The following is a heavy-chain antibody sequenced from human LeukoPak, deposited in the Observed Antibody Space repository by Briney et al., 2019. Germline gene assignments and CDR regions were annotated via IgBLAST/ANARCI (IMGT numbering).Heavy chain of an antibody. CDR1: GFTFSSYW. Sequence: PGGSLRLSCAASGFTFSSYWMSWVRQAPGKGLEWVANIKQDGSEKYYVDSVKGRFTISRDNAKNSLCLQMNSLRAEDTAVYYCAADPHYYDSSGYYHDSEYWGQGTLVTVSS. CDR3: AADPHYYDSSGYYHDSEY. J-gene: IGHJ4*02. V-gene: IGHV3-7*03. D-gene: IGHD3-22*01. CDR2: IKQDGSEK.